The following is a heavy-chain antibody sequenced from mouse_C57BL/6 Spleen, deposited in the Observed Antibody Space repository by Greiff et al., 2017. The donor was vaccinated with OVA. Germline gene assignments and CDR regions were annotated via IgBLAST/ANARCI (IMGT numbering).Heavy chain of an antibody. CDR1: GFTFSSYA. Sequence: EVKVVESGEGLVKPGGSLKLSCAASGFTFSSYAMSWVRQTPEKRLEWVAYISSGGDYIYYADTVKGRFTISRDNARNTLYLQMSSLKSEDTAMYYCTRKSNYPYYYAMDDWGQGTSVTVSS. CDR2: ISSGGDYI. V-gene: IGHV5-9-1*02. D-gene: IGHD2-5*01. J-gene: IGHJ4*01. CDR3: TRKSNYPYYYAMDD.